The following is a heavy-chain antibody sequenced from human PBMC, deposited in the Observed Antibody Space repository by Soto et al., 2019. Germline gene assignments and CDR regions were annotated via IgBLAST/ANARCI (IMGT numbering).Heavy chain of an antibody. D-gene: IGHD2-15*01. Sequence: GGSLRLSCAASGFTFSDYWMNWVRQTPGKRLEWVASIKYDGREKNYVDSVKGRFTISRDNAKNSVYLQMTSLRAEDTAVYYCARDGVAPGLYFDHWGQGTPVTVSS. CDR2: IKYDGREK. CDR3: ARDGVAPGLYFDH. CDR1: GFTFSDYW. J-gene: IGHJ4*02. V-gene: IGHV3-7*05.